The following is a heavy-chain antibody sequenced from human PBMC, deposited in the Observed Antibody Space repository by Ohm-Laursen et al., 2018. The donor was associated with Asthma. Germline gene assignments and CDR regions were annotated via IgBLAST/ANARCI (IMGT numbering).Heavy chain of an antibody. J-gene: IGHJ4*02. V-gene: IGHV3-7*05. CDR2: IYPDGGEK. CDR1: GLPFSNFW. CDR3: ARKFSSGWLFDF. D-gene: IGHD6-19*01. Sequence: SLRLSCTASGLPFSNFWMSWVRQAPGKGLEWVANIYPDGGEKYYVDSVDGRFTISRDNAKNSLYLQMNSLRAEDTAVYYCARKFSSGWLFDFWGQGTLVTVSS.